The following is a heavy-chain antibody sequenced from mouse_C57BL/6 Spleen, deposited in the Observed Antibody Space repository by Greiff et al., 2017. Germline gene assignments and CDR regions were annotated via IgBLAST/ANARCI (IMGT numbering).Heavy chain of an antibody. V-gene: IGHV14-4*01. D-gene: IGHD1-1*01. CDR1: GFNIKDDY. CDR2: IDPENGDT. CDR3: TTNCYCSSLYDYMDD. J-gene: IGHJ4*01. Sequence: VQLQQSGAELVRPGASVKLSCTASGFNIKDDYMHWVKQRPEQGLEWIGWIDPENGDTEYAAKFQGKATITADTSSNTAYLQLSSLTSEDTAVYYCTTNCYCSSLYDYMDDWGQGTTVTVSS.